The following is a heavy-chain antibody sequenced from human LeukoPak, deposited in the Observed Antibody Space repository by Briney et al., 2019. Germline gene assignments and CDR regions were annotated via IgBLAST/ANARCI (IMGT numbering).Heavy chain of an antibody. CDR3: ARDQGPGSSSWYGSFGYYYYYMDV. D-gene: IGHD6-13*01. V-gene: IGHV1-8*01. CDR1: GYTFTNYD. Sequence: ASVKVSCKASGYTFTNYDINWVRQATGQGLEWMGWMNPNSGNTDYAQRFQGRVTMTRDTSTNTAYMELSNLRSDDTAVYYCARDQGPGSSSWYGSFGYYYYYMDVWGKGTTVTVSS. CDR2: MNPNSGNT. J-gene: IGHJ6*03.